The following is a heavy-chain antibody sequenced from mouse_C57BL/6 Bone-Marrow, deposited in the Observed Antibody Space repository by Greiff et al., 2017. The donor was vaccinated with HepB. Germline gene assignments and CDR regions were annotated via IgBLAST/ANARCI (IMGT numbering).Heavy chain of an antibody. Sequence: VQLQQPDAELVKPGASVKLSCKVSGYTFTDYTIHWMKQRPEQGLEWIGYIYPSDSSTKYNEKFKGKATLTADKSSSTAYMQLNSLTSEDSAVYFGAREDCYGVKENWGQGTLVTVSA. J-gene: IGHJ3*01. CDR2: IYPSDSST. V-gene: IGHV1-78*01. CDR3: AREDCYGVKEN. CDR1: GYTFTDYT. D-gene: IGHD1-1*01.